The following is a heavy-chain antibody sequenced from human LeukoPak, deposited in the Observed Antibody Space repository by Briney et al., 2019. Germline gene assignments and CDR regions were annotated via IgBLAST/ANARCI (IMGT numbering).Heavy chain of an antibody. Sequence: PSETLSLTCTVSGGSVSIHYWSCIRQPPDKGVEWIGYVYHSGNTDYSPSLKSRVTISMDTSQNRFSLKLRSVTAADTAVYYCARATVDTAMVWGYWGQGVLVTVSS. J-gene: IGHJ4*02. D-gene: IGHD5-18*01. V-gene: IGHV4-59*02. CDR1: GGSVSIHY. CDR3: ARATVDTAMVWGY. CDR2: VYHSGNT.